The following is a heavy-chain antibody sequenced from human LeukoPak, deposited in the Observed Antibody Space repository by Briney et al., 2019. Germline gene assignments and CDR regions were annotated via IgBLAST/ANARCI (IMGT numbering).Heavy chain of an antibody. Sequence: SQTLSLTCAVSGDSVSSNSAAWNWLRHSPSRGLEWLGRTYYRSNLYNDYAVSGKSRIPINPDTSKNQFSLHLNSVTPEDTAIYYCARSRGDLDYWGQGTLVSVSS. V-gene: IGHV6-1*01. CDR1: GDSVSSNSAA. CDR3: ARSRGDLDY. J-gene: IGHJ4*02. D-gene: IGHD3-16*01. CDR2: TYYRSNLYN.